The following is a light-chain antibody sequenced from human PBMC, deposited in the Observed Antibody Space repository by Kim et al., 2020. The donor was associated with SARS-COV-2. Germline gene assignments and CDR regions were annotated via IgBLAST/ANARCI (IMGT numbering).Light chain of an antibody. CDR3: SSYTSSSPWV. CDR1: SSDVGGYNY. Sequence: QSALTQPASVSGSPGQAITISCTGTSSDVGGYNYVSWYQQYPGKAPKLIIYDVSNRPSGVSTRFSGSKSGNTASLTISGLQAEDEADYYCSSYTSSSPWVFGGGTQLTVL. CDR2: DVS. J-gene: IGLJ3*02. V-gene: IGLV2-14*03.